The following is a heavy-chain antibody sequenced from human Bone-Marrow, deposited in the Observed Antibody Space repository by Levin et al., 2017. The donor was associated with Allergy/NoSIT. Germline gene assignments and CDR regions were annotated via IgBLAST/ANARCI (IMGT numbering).Heavy chain of an antibody. D-gene: IGHD5-12*01. Sequence: GESLKISCKASGYTFTAYTMSWVRQAPGQGLEWMGWISADRSDTNLAQSFQGRLTLTTDTSTSTAYMELRSLRPDDTAIYYCARDSGIVATTYFDSWGQGTLVTVSS. CDR1: GYTFTAYT. CDR3: ARDSGIVATTYFDS. CDR2: ISADRSDT. J-gene: IGHJ4*02. V-gene: IGHV1-18*01.